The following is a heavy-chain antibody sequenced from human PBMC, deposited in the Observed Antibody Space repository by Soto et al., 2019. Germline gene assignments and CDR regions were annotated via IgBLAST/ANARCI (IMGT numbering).Heavy chain of an antibody. CDR3: ARGPPSLYSSS. V-gene: IGHV1-69*13. J-gene: IGHJ4*02. CDR1: GGTFSSYA. Sequence: SVKVSCQASGGTFSSYAISWVRQAPGQGLEWMGGIILIFGTANYAQKFQGRVTITADESTSTAYMELSSLRSEDTAVYYCARGPPSLYSSSWGQGTLVTVSS. D-gene: IGHD6-13*01. CDR2: IILIFGTA.